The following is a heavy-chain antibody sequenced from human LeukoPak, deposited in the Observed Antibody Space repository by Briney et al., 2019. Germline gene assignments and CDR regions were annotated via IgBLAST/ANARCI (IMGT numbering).Heavy chain of an antibody. Sequence: PGGSLRLSCAASGFTFSSYSMNWVRQAPGKGLEWVSAISGSGGSTYYADSVKGRFTISRDNSKNTLYLQMNSLRAEDTAVYYCAKDPKDYYYYYMDVWGKGTTVTISS. CDR3: AKDPKDYYYYYMDV. CDR2: ISGSGGST. CDR1: GFTFSSYS. J-gene: IGHJ6*03. V-gene: IGHV3-23*01.